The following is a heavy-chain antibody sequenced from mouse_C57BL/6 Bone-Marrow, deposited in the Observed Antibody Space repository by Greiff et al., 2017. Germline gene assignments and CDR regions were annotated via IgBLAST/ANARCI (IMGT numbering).Heavy chain of an antibody. Sequence: EVQLQQSGAELVKPGASVKLSCTASGYNINDYYMHWVKQRTEQGLEWIGRIDPEDGETKYAPKFQGKATLTADTSSNTAYLQLSSLTSEDTAVDYCGFLWSFDYWGQGTMVTVSA. CDR2: IDPEDGET. CDR3: GFLWSFDY. V-gene: IGHV14-2*01. CDR1: GYNINDYY. D-gene: IGHD1-1*02. J-gene: IGHJ3*01.